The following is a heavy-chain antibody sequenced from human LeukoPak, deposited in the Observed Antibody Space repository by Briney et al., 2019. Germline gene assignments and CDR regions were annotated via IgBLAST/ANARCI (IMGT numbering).Heavy chain of an antibody. D-gene: IGHD3-3*01. V-gene: IGHV4-34*01. CDR3: ARGGRRFLEWLPLLLFDY. CDR1: GGSFSGYY. Sequence: SETLSLTCAVYGGSFSGYYWSWIRQPPGKGLEWIGEINHSGSTNYNPSLKSRVTISVDTSKNQFSLKLSSVTAADTAVYYCARGGRRFLEWLPLLLFDYWGQGTLVTVSS. J-gene: IGHJ4*02. CDR2: INHSGST.